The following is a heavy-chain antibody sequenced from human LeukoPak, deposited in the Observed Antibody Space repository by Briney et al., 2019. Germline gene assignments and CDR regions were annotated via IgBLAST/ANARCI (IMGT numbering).Heavy chain of an antibody. Sequence: SETLSLTCTVSGGSIRSDGYYWGWIRQPPGKGLEWIGSIYNTGDTYYNPSLKSRLTISVDTSNNQFSLRLSSVTAADTAVYYCARRRRGVNRKDDWFDPWGLGTLVTVSS. CDR1: GGSIRSDGYY. J-gene: IGHJ5*02. CDR3: ARRRRGVNRKDDWFDP. D-gene: IGHD1-14*01. V-gene: IGHV4-39*01. CDR2: IYNTGDT.